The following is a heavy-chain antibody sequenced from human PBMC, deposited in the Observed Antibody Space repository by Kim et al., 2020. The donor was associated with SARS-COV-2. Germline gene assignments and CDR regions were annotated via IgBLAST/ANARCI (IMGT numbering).Heavy chain of an antibody. V-gene: IGHV3-23*01. CDR2: IGGSGDYT. Sequence: GGSLRLSCTASGFTFSSHAISWVRQTPGKGLQWVSAIGGSGDYTYYADSVKGRFTISRDNSKNMLFLQMNSLGAEDTGLYYCSRGPHYSYYTNGYFDS. CDR1: GFTFSSHA. D-gene: IGHD2-8*01. J-gene: IGHJ4*01. CDR3: SRGPHYSYYTNGYFDS.